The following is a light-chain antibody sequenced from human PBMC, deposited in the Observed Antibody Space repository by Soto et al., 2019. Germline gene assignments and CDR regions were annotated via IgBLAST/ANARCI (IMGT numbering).Light chain of an antibody. J-gene: IGLJ2*01. CDR1: SSNIGSNT. V-gene: IGLV1-44*01. Sequence: QSVLTQPPSASGTPGQRVTISCSGSSSNIGSNTVNWYQQLPGTAPKLLIYSNNQRPSVVPDRFSGSKSGTSASLAISGLQSDDEADYYCAAWDDSLNGPVFGGGTKVTVL. CDR3: AAWDDSLNGPV. CDR2: SNN.